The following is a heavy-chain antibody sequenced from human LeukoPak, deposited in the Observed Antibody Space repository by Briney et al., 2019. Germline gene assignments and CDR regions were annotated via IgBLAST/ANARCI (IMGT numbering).Heavy chain of an antibody. J-gene: IGHJ4*02. CDR2: IIPIFGTA. Sequence: ASVKVSRKASGGTFSSYAISWVRQAPGQGLEWMGRIIPIFGTANYAQKFQGRVTITTDESTSTAYMELSSLRSEDTAVYYCARDVMRRDGYKFDFWGQGTLVTVSS. CDR3: ARDVMRRDGYKFDF. V-gene: IGHV1-69*05. CDR1: GGTFSSYA. D-gene: IGHD5-24*01.